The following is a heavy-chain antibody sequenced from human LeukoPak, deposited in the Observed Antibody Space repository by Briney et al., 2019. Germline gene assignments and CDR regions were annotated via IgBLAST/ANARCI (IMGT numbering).Heavy chain of an antibody. V-gene: IGHV3-48*03. CDR2: ISSSGSTI. Sequence: GGSLTLSCAASGFTFSSYEMNWVRQAPGKGLEWVSYISSSGSTIYYADSVKGRFTISRDNAKNSLYLQMNSLRAEDTAVYYCAREGITMVRGVSYGMDVWGKGTTVTVSS. J-gene: IGHJ6*04. D-gene: IGHD3-10*01. CDR3: AREGITMVRGVSYGMDV. CDR1: GFTFSSYE.